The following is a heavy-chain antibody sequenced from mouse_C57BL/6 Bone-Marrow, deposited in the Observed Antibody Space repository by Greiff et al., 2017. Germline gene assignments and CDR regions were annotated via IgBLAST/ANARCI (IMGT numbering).Heavy chain of an antibody. V-gene: IGHV5-6*01. Sequence: EVKLVESGGDLVKPGGSLKLSCAASGFTFSSYGMSWVRQTPDKRLEWVATISSGGSYTYYPDSVKGRFTISRDNAKNTLYLQMSSLKSEDTAMYYCARPYYYGSSYGNYAMDYWGQGTSVTVSS. J-gene: IGHJ4*01. CDR2: ISSGGSYT. CDR3: ARPYYYGSSYGNYAMDY. CDR1: GFTFSSYG. D-gene: IGHD1-1*01.